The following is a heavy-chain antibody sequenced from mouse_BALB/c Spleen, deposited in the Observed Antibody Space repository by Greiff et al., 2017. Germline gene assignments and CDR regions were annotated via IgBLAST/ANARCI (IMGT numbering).Heavy chain of an antibody. D-gene: IGHD2-12*01. Sequence: EVKVVESGGGLVQPGGSRKLSCAASGFTFSSFGMHWVRQAPEKGLEWVAYISSGSSTIYYADTVKGRFTISRDNPKNTLFLQMTSLRSEDTAMYYCAITTDYYAMDYWGQGTSVTVSS. CDR2: ISSGSSTI. CDR3: AITTDYYAMDY. V-gene: IGHV5-17*02. J-gene: IGHJ4*01. CDR1: GFTFSSFG.